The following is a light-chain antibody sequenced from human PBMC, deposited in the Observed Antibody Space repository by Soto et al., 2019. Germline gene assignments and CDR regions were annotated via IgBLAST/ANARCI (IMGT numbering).Light chain of an antibody. Sequence: QSVLTQPPSVSATPGQKVTISCSGSSSNIGNNYVSWYQQFPGAAPKLMIYDVTKWPSGVPERFSGSKSGNTASLTISGLQAEDEADYFCCSYAGGYIYLFGTGTKLTVL. J-gene: IGLJ1*01. V-gene: IGLV2-11*02. CDR3: CSYAGGYIYL. CDR1: SSNIGNNY. CDR2: DVT.